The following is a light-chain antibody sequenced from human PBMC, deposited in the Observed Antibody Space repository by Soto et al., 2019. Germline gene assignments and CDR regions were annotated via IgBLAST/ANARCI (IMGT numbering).Light chain of an antibody. CDR3: QQYGNSPYA. Sequence: EIVLTQSPGTLSLSPGERATLSCRASQSVSSNYLAWYQQKSGQAPRLLIYGASSRATGIPDRFSGSGSGTVFTLTISKLEPEDFAVYYCQQYGNSPYAFGQGTELEI. V-gene: IGKV3-20*01. CDR2: GAS. J-gene: IGKJ2*01. CDR1: QSVSSNY.